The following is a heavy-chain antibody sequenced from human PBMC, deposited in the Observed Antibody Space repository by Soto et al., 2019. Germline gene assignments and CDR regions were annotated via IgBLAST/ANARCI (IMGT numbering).Heavy chain of an antibody. Sequence: ASVKVSCKDSGYTFTDYYSHWVRQAPGQGLEWMGWINPNSGGTHYAQKFQGWVTMTRDTSISTAYMELSRLSSDDTAVYYCARVDTADGMDVWGQGTTVTVSS. CDR2: INPNSGGT. CDR3: ARVDTADGMDV. CDR1: GYTFTDYY. V-gene: IGHV1-2*04. D-gene: IGHD5-18*01. J-gene: IGHJ6*02.